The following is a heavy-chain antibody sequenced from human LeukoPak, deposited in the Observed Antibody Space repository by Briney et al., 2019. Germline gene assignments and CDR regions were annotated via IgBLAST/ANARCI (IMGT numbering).Heavy chain of an antibody. Sequence: SETLSLTCAVSGGSISSSNWWSWVRQPPGKGLEWIGEIYHSGSTNYNPSFESRVTMSVDTSKNQFSLKLSSLTAADTAVYHCARYLRSSSTYYMDVWGKGTTVTVSS. CDR2: IYHSGST. D-gene: IGHD6-6*01. CDR3: ARYLRSSSTYYMDV. V-gene: IGHV4-4*02. CDR1: GGSISSSNW. J-gene: IGHJ6*03.